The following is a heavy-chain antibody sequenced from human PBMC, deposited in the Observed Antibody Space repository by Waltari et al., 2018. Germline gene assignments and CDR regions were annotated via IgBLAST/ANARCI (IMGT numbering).Heavy chain of an antibody. D-gene: IGHD3-16*01. J-gene: IGHJ5*02. CDR3: AKNGGRGYGGPSYEAVNEGEWFDP. CDR2: INNGGDVA. Sequence: DVQLVESGGGFIQRGGSLRLSCTASGFNFNNYGMSWVRQAPGKGLEWVSTINNGGDVARDADSGKGRVTISRDNSKNSMCWEMRRLGGEETATYYCAKNGGRGYGGPSYEAVNEGEWFDPWGQGTLVTVSP. V-gene: IGHV3-23*04. CDR1: GFNFNNYG.